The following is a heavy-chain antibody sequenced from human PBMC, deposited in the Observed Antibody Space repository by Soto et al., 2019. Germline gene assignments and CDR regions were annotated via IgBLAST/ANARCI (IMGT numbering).Heavy chain of an antibody. Sequence: EVQLLQSGGGLVQPGGSLRLSCAASGFSFSSYAMHWVRQAPGRGLEWVSVINGSGDSTYYTDSVKGRFTISRDNSKNPMSLQMSSLRAGGTTVDYSAQDSSRARLDSWGQGTLVTVSS. J-gene: IGHJ5*01. V-gene: IGHV3-23*01. CDR1: GFSFSSYA. D-gene: IGHD3-10*01. CDR2: INGSGDST. CDR3: AQDSSRARLDS.